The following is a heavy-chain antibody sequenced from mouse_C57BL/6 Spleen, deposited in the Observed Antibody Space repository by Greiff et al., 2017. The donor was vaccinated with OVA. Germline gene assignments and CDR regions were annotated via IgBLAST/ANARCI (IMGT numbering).Heavy chain of an antibody. V-gene: IGHV3-6*01. J-gene: IGHJ2*01. D-gene: IGHD1-1*01. CDR3: ATLDYYGSSYFDY. CDR1: GYSITSGYY. CDR2: ISYDGSN. Sequence: EVKLVESGPGLVKPSQSLSLTCSVTGYSITSGYYWNWIRQFPGNKLEWMGYISYDGSNNYNPSLKNRISITRDTSKNQFFLKLNSVTTEDTATYYCATLDYYGSSYFDYWGQGTTLTVSS.